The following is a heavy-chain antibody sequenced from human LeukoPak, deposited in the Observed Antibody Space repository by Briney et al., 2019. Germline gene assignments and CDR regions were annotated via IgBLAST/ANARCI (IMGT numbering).Heavy chain of an antibody. J-gene: IGHJ3*02. CDR2: IYPADSDI. D-gene: IGHD1-14*01. Sequence: GESLQISCSGSGYSFPHYWIGWVRQMPGKGLEWVAIIYPADSDIRYSPSFQGRVTISADTSTNTAYLQWSSLKASDTGLYFCARATLTPRHRGRPDAFDIWGQGTMVSVFS. CDR1: GYSFPHYW. CDR3: ARATLTPRHRGRPDAFDI. V-gene: IGHV5-51*01.